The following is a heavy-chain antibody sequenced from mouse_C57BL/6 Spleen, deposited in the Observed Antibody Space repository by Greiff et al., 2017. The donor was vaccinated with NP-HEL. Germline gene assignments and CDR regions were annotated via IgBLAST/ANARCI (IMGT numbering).Heavy chain of an antibody. V-gene: IGHV1-53*01. D-gene: IGHD2-4*01. CDR2: INPSNGGT. CDR1: GYTFTSYW. Sequence: VQLQQSGTELVKPGASVKLSCKASGYTFTSYWMHWVKQRPGQGLEWIGNINPSNGGTNYNEKFKSKATLTVDKSSSTAYMQHSSLTSEDSAVYYCASSRIYYDYDGFAYWGQGTLVTVSA. CDR3: ASSRIYYDYDGFAY. J-gene: IGHJ3*01.